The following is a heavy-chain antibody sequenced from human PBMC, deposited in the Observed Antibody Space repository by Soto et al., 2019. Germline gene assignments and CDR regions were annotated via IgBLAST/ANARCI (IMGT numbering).Heavy chain of an antibody. Sequence: SETLSLTCAVSGGSISSSNWWSWVRQPPGKGLEWIGEIYHSGSTNYNLSLKSRVTISVDKSKNQFSLKLSSVTAADTAVYYCARPYDFWSGPLGMDVWGQGTTVTVSS. CDR3: ARPYDFWSGPLGMDV. J-gene: IGHJ6*02. D-gene: IGHD3-3*01. V-gene: IGHV4-4*02. CDR2: IYHSGST. CDR1: GGSISSSNW.